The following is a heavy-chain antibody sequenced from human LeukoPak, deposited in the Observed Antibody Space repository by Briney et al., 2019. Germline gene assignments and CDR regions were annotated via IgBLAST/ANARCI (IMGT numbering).Heavy chain of an antibody. CDR1: TYSISSGYY. J-gene: IGHJ6*03. D-gene: IGHD3-10*01. Sequence: SETLSLTCTVSTYSISSGYYWGWIRRPPGKGLEWIGSIYHSGSSYYNPSLKSRVTISVDTSKNQFSLKLSSVTAADTAVYYCARLYYYGSGSYFFYYYYMDVWGKGTTVIVSS. CDR3: ARLYYYGSGSYFFYYYYMDV. CDR2: IYHSGSS. V-gene: IGHV4-38-2*02.